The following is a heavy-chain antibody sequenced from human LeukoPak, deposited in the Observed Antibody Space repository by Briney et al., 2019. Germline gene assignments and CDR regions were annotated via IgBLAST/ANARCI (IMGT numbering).Heavy chain of an antibody. CDR1: GFIFDDYA. CDR2: ISWNSGSI. D-gene: IGHD2-15*01. V-gene: IGHV3-9*01. Sequence: PGRSLRLSCAASGFIFDDYAMHWVRQAPGKGLEWVSGISWNSGSIGYADSVKGRFTISRDNAKNSLYLQMNSLRADDTALYYCANLAPYCSGGSCPYWGQGTLVTVSS. J-gene: IGHJ4*02. CDR3: ANLAPYCSGGSCPY.